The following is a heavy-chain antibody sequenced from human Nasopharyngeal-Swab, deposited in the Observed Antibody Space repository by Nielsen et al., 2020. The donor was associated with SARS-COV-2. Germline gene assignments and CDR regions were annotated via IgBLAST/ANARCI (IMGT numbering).Heavy chain of an antibody. CDR2: ISHSGTS. CDR3: ARGGPPGHYYHYYGLDV. V-gene: IGHV4-34*01. D-gene: IGHD1-14*01. J-gene: IGHJ6*02. Sequence: WIRQPPGKGLEWIGEISHSGTSKYNPALKSRGTISVDTSKNQVSLKLRSVTAADRGVYYCARGGPPGHYYHYYGLDVWGQGTTVTVSS.